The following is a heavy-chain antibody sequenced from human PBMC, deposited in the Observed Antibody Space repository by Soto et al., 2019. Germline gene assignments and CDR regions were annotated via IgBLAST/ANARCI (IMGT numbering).Heavy chain of an antibody. D-gene: IGHD6-19*01. J-gene: IGHJ4*02. V-gene: IGHV3-33*01. CDR1: GFTFSSYG. CDR3: ARAGHLYSSGWYYFDY. CDR2: IWYDGSNK. Sequence: GSLRLSCAASGFTFSSYGMHWVRQAPGKGLEWVAVIWYDGSNKYYADSVKGRFTISRDNSKNTLYLQMNSLRAEDTAVYYCARAGHLYSSGWYYFDYWGQGTLVTVSS.